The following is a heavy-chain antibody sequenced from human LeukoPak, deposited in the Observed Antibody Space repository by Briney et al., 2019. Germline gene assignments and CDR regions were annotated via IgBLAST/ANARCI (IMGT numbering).Heavy chain of an antibody. V-gene: IGHV3-21*01. CDR3: ARRVYSSSSFDY. D-gene: IGHD6-13*01. J-gene: IGHJ4*02. Sequence: KSGGSLRLSCAASGFTFSSYSMNWVRQAPGKGLEWVSSISSSSSYIYYADSVKGRFTISRDNAKNSLYLQTNSLRAEDTAVYYCARRVYSSSSFDYWGQGTLVTVSS. CDR2: ISSSSSYI. CDR1: GFTFSSYS.